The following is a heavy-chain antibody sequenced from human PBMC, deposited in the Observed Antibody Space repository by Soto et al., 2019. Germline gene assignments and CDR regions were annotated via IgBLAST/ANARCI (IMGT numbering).Heavy chain of an antibody. J-gene: IGHJ4*02. CDR3: ARGPARYCSSTSCYVNYFDY. CDR1: GGTFSSYT. D-gene: IGHD2-2*01. V-gene: IGHV1-69*02. CDR2: IIPILGIA. Sequence: ASVKVSCKASGGTFSSYTISWVRQAPGQGLEWMGRIIPILGIANYAQKFQGRVTITADKSTSTAYMELSSLRSEDTAVYYCARGPARYCSSTSCYVNYFDYWGQGTLVTVSS.